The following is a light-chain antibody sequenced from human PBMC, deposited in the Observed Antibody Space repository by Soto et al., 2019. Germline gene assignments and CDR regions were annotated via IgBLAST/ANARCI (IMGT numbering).Light chain of an antibody. J-gene: IGKJ5*01. CDR3: QQYNKWPIT. CDR1: QSVSSN. Sequence: EIVIYQSPSTLSVSPGERATLSCRASQSVSSNLAWYQQKPGQAPRLLIYGASTRAAGIPARFSGSGSGTEFTLTISSLQSEDFAVYYCQQYNKWPITFGQGTRLAIK. CDR2: GAS. V-gene: IGKV3-15*01.